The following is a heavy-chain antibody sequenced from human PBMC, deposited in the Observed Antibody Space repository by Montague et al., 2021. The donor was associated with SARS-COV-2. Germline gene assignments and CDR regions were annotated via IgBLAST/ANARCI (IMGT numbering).Heavy chain of an antibody. CDR2: ICYSGST. Sequence: SETLSLTCTVSGGSISSSSYYWGWIRQPPGKGLEWIGSICYSGSTXYNPSLKSRVTISVDTSKNQFSLKLSSVTAADTAVYYCARTEIQVWSRRWFDPWGQGTLVTVSS. D-gene: IGHD5-18*01. V-gene: IGHV4-39*01. CDR3: ARTEIQVWSRRWFDP. CDR1: GGSISSSSYY. J-gene: IGHJ5*02.